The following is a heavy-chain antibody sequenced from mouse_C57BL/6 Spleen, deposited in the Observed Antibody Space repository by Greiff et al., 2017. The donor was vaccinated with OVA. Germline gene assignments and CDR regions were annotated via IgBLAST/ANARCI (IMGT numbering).Heavy chain of an antibody. CDR3: ARLGGYDGEPFAY. Sequence: EVHLVESGGDLVKPGGSLKLSCAASGFTFSSYGMSWVRQTPDKRLEWVATISSGGSYTYYPDSVKGRFTISRDNAKNTLYLQMSSLKSEDTAMYYCARLGGYDGEPFAYWGQGTLVTVSA. V-gene: IGHV5-6*01. J-gene: IGHJ3*01. CDR1: GFTFSSYG. CDR2: ISSGGSYT. D-gene: IGHD2-2*01.